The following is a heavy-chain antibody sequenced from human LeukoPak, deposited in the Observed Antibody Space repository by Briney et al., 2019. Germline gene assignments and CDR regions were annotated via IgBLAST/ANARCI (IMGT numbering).Heavy chain of an antibody. J-gene: IGHJ5*02. CDR3: ARATGGSGLEWFDL. V-gene: IGHV4-30-2*01. CDR1: GGSISSGGYS. Sequence: SETLSLTCAVSGGSISSGGYSWSWIRPPPGKGLVWIRYNYHSGSTYYNPSLRSRVTISVDRSKNQFSLKLSSVTAADTAVYYCARATGGSGLEWFDLWGQGTLVSVSS. CDR2: NYHSGST. D-gene: IGHD3-10*01.